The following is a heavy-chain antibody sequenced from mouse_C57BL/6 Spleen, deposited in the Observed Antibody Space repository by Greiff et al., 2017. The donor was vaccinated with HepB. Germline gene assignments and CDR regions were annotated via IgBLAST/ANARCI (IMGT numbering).Heavy chain of an antibody. CDR1: GFTFSSYG. V-gene: IGHV5-6*01. CDR2: ISSGGSYT. J-gene: IGHJ2*01. CDR3: ARHRTGGSFDY. Sequence: EVQRVESGGDLVKPGGSLKLSCAASGFTFSSYGMSWVRQTPDKRLEWVATISSGGSYTYYPDSVKGRFTISRDNAKNTLYLQMSSLKSEDTAMYYCARHRTGGSFDYWGQGTTLTVSS. D-gene: IGHD4-1*01.